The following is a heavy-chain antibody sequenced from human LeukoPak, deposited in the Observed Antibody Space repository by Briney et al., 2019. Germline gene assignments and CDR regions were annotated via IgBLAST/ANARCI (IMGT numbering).Heavy chain of an antibody. CDR2: IWYGGSNK. V-gene: IGHV3-30*02. Sequence: PGGSLRLSCAASGFTFSSYGMHWVRQAPGKGLEWVAVIWYGGSNKYYADSVKGRFTVSRDNSKNTLYPQMNSLRAEDTAVYYCAKAGAEDGYNFDYWGQGTLVTVSS. D-gene: IGHD5-24*01. CDR1: GFTFSSYG. J-gene: IGHJ4*02. CDR3: AKAGAEDGYNFDY.